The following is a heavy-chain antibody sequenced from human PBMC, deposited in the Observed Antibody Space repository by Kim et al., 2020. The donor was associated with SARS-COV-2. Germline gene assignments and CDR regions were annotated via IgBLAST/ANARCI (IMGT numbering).Heavy chain of an antibody. D-gene: IGHD2-15*01. Sequence: GYAESVKSRITISRDIATNYVYLQMDSLRPDDTAFYYCTRDITPGGADVWGQGTTVTVSS. V-gene: IGHV3-9*01. CDR3: TRDITPGGADV. J-gene: IGHJ6*02.